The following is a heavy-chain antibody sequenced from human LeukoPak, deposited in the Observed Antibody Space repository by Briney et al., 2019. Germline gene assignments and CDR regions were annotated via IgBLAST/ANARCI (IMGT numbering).Heavy chain of an antibody. V-gene: IGHV1-24*01. CDR3: STGRGWELPLLYYFDY. CDR2: FDPEDGET. D-gene: IGHD1-26*01. J-gene: IGHJ4*02. CDR1: GYTPTQLS. Sequence: GASVKVSCKVSGYTPTQLSMHWVRQALGKGLEWMGGFDPEDGETIYAQKFQGRVTMTEDTSTDTAYIELSSLRSEDTAVYYCSTGRGWELPLLYYFDYWGQGTLVTVSS.